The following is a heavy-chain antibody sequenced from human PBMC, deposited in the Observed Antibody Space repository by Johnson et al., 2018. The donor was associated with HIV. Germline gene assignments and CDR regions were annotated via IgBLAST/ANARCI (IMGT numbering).Heavy chain of an antibody. J-gene: IGHJ3*02. CDR1: GFTFDDYA. D-gene: IGHD6-19*01. CDR3: AKDTVAGLDDAFDI. CDR2: ISWNSGSI. Sequence: VQLVESGGGVVQPGGSLRLSCAASGFTFDDYAMHWVRQAPGKGLEWVSGISWNSGSIGYADSVKGRFTISRDNAKNSLYLQMNSLRAEDTALYYCAKDTVAGLDDAFDIWGQGTMVTVSS. V-gene: IGHV3-9*01.